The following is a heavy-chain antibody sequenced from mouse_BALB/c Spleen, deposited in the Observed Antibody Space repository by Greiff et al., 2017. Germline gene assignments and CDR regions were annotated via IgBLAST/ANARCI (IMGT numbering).Heavy chain of an antibody. J-gene: IGHJ4*01. CDR2: ISSGGST. Sequence: EVHLVESGGGLVKPGGSLKLSCAASGFTFSSYAMSWVRQTPEQRLEWVASISSGGSTYYPDSVKGRFTISRDNARNILYLQMSSLRSEDTAMYYCARGSYYYGSRDYYAMDYWGQGTSVTVSS. D-gene: IGHD1-1*01. CDR3: ARGSYYYGSRDYYAMDY. V-gene: IGHV5-6-5*01. CDR1: GFTFSSYA.